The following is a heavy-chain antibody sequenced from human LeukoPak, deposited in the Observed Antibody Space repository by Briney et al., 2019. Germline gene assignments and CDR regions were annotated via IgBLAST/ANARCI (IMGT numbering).Heavy chain of an antibody. CDR2: ISNSGSII. CDR3: AREHLGVAAADY. Sequence: GGSLRLSCAASGFIFSDYYMSWIRQAPGKGLEWVSYISNSGSIIHYADSLKGRFTISRDNAKNSVYLQMNSLRAEDTAVYYCAREHLGVAAADYWGQGTLVTVSS. J-gene: IGHJ4*02. D-gene: IGHD6-19*01. V-gene: IGHV3-11*04. CDR1: GFIFSDYY.